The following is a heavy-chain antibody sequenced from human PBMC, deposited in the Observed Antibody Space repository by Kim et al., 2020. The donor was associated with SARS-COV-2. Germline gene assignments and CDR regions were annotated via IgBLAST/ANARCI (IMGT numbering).Heavy chain of an antibody. CDR3: GKGEFGGTLDL. CDR2: T. V-gene: IGHV3-11*05. Sequence: TDYVDSVKGRFTISRDNAKNSLYLQMNSMRADDTAVYHCGKGEFGGTLDLWGQGTRVTVSS. D-gene: IGHD3-10*01. J-gene: IGHJ5*02.